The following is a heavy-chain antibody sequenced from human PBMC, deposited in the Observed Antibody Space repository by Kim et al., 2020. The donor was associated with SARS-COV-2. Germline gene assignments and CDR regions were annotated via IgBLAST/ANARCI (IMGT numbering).Heavy chain of an antibody. CDR1: GGTFSSYA. J-gene: IGHJ6*02. V-gene: IGHV1-69*13. CDR3: ARDVGIVVVPAAIAQYYYYGMDV. CDR2: IIPIFGTA. D-gene: IGHD2-2*03. Sequence: SVKVSCKASGGTFSSYAISWVRQAPGQGLEWMGGIIPIFGTANYAQKFQGRVTITADESTSTAYMELSSLRSEDTAVYYCARDVGIVVVPAAIAQYYYYGMDVLGQGTTVTVSS.